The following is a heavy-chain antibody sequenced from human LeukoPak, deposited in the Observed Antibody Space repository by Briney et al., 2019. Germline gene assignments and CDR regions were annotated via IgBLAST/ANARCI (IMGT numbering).Heavy chain of an antibody. CDR2: AYYRSKWYN. CDR1: GDSVSSNSAA. V-gene: IGHV6-1*01. J-gene: IGHJ4*02. CDR3: ARDQGYYYDSSGYYDGYFDY. D-gene: IGHD3-22*01. Sequence: SQTLSLTCAISGDSVSSNSAAWNWIRQSPSRGLEWLGRAYYRSKWYNDYAVSVKSRITINPDTSKNQFSLQLNSVTPEDTAVYYCARDQGYYYDSSGYYDGYFDYWGQGTLVTVSS.